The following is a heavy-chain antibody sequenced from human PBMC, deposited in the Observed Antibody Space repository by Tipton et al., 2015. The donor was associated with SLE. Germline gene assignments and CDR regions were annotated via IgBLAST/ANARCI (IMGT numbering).Heavy chain of an antibody. V-gene: IGHV4-59*01. CDR1: GGSFVGYY. Sequence: TLSLTCAVSGGSFVGYYWNWIRQPPGKGLEWIGDMSYSGGTKYSPSLKSRVTISADTSDKQFSLKLTSVTAADTAVYYCVRLRSKVLIDYWGQGTLVTVSS. CDR3: VRLRSKVLIDY. D-gene: IGHD2-8*01. J-gene: IGHJ4*02. CDR2: MSYSGGT.